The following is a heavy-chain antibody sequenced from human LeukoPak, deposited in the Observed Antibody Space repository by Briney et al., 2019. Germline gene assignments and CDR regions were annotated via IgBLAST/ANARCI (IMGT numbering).Heavy chain of an antibody. J-gene: IGHJ6*03. Sequence: GGTLRLSCAASGFTFSSYAMSWVRQAPGKGLERVSAISGSGGDRYYADSVKGRFTISRDNSKNTVYLQMNSLRVDDTAVYYCAKDRQRGNYFRNYYYYMDVWGKGTTVTVSS. CDR1: GFTFSSYA. D-gene: IGHD1-26*01. CDR3: AKDRQRGNYFRNYYYYMDV. V-gene: IGHV3-23*01. CDR2: ISGSGGDR.